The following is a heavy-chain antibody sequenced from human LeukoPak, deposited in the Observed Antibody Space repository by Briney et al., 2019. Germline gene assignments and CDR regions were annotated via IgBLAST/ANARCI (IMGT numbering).Heavy chain of an antibody. CDR1: GYTFTDYD. CDR3: ARDKKHILLYFGELHAGMDV. Sequence: ASVKVSCKASGYTFTDYDIIWVRQATGQGLEWMGWMSPSSGNTGSAQSFQGKITMTRNNSISTAYMELSSLSSEDTAVYYCARDKKHILLYFGELHAGMDVWGQGTTVTVSS. J-gene: IGHJ6*02. CDR2: MSPSSGNT. D-gene: IGHD3-10*01. V-gene: IGHV1-8*01.